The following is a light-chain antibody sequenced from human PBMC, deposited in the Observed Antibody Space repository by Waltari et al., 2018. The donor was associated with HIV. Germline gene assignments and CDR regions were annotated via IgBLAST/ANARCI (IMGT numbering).Light chain of an antibody. Sequence: DIVVTQSPDSLPVSLGERATINCTSSRSILHSSDNRNYLAWYQKKPRQLPKLLISWASTRESGVPDRFSGGGSGTAFTLTITRLQAEDVAVYHCQQYFRIPPTFGGGTKVEIK. CDR3: QQYFRIPPT. CDR2: WAS. J-gene: IGKJ4*01. CDR1: RSILHSSDNRNY. V-gene: IGKV4-1*01.